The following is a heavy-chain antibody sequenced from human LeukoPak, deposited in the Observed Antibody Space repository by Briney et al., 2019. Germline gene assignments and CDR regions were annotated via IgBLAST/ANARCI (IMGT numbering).Heavy chain of an antibody. J-gene: IGHJ1*01. CDR3: ATYAGTSSKYFQY. CDR2: INLSDSDT. Sequence: GESLQISCEGSGYRFTSSWIGWVRPMPGKGLEWMGIINLSDSDTRYSPSFQGQVTISADKSISTAYLQWSSLKASDTAMFYCATYAGTSSKYFQYWGPGTLVTVSS. V-gene: IGHV5-51*01. CDR1: GYRFTSSW. D-gene: IGHD3-10*01.